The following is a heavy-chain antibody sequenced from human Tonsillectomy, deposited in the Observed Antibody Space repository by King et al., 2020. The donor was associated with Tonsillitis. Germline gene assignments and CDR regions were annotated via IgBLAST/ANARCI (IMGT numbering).Heavy chain of an antibody. CDR1: GGSISSSSYY. Sequence: QLQESGPGLVKPSETLSLTCTVSGGSISSSSYYWGWIRQPPGKGLEWIGSIYYSGGTYYNPSLKSRVTISVDTSKNQFSLKLSSVTAADTAVYYCAIGSGWTEEYYFDYWGQGTLVTVSS. D-gene: IGHD6-19*01. V-gene: IGHV4-39*07. J-gene: IGHJ4*02. CDR3: AIGSGWTEEYYFDY. CDR2: IYYSGGT.